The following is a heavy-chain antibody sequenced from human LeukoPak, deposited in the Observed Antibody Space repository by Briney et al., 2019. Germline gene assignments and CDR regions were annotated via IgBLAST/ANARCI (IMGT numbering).Heavy chain of an antibody. CDR3: AKEGHSGYDGDYYYYMDV. CDR1: GFTFDDYA. CDR2: ISWDGGST. D-gene: IGHD5-12*01. V-gene: IGHV3-43D*03. Sequence: GGSLRLSCAASGFTFDDYAMHWVRQAPGKGLEWVSLISWDGGSTYYADSVKGRFTISRDNSKNSLYLQMNSLRAEDTALYYCAKEGHSGYDGDYYYYMDVWGKGTTVTVSS. J-gene: IGHJ6*03.